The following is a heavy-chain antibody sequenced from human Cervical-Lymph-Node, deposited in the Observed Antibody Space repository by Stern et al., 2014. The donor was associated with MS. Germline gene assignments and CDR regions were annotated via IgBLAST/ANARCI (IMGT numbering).Heavy chain of an antibody. CDR3: ARVWFVGVTPYGMDV. D-gene: IGHD1-26*01. CDR2: VDWEDDK. V-gene: IGHV2-70*13. CDR1: GFSLTTNGMC. Sequence: QVTLKESGPALVKPTQTLTLTCTFSGFSLTTNGMCVSWIRQTPGKAPEWLALVDWEDDKKYNSSLRTRLSIAKDTAKNQVVLTMTNMDPVDTGTYYCARVWFVGVTPYGMDVWGHGTTVTVSS. J-gene: IGHJ6*02.